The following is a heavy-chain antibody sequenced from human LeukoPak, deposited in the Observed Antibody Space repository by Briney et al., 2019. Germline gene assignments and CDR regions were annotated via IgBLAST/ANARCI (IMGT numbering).Heavy chain of an antibody. CDR1: GLSYSLAW. J-gene: IGHJ4*02. CDR3: ARDGSGWAPDY. Sequence: QPGGSLRLSCVVSGLSYSLAWMSWVRQAPGKGLEWVTLMWYDGHNNKHHTVYADSVKGRFTISRDNSKNTVFLQLNSLRAEDTAVYHCARDGSGWAPDYWGQGTLVIVSS. CDR2: MWYDGHNN. D-gene: IGHD6-19*01. V-gene: IGHV3-33*08.